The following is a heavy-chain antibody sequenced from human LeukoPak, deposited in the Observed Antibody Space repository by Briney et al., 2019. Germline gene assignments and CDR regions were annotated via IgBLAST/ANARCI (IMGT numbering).Heavy chain of an antibody. CDR3: ARKKEFYCSSTSCIIDY. CDR2: IGASGGST. CDR1: GFTFSSYA. J-gene: IGHJ4*02. D-gene: IGHD2-2*01. Sequence: GGSLRLSCATSGFTFSSYAMSWVRQAPGKGLEWVSGIGASGGSTYYADSVKGRFTISRDNSKNTLYLQMNSLRAEDTAVYYCARKKEFYCSSTSCIIDYWGQGTLVTVSS. V-gene: IGHV3-23*01.